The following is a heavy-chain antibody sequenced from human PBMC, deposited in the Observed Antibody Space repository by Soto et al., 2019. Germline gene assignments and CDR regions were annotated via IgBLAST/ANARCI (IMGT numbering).Heavy chain of an antibody. CDR3: VRTSHYGSGTWNFDF. Sequence: EVQLVESGGGLVQPGGSLRLSCAGSGFTLSDNYMDWVRQAPGKGLEWVGRTRNKANRYTTEYAASVKVRFTVSRDESMNSLHLQMNSLKTEDTAVYYCVRTSHYGSGTWNFDFWGQGTVVTVSS. V-gene: IGHV3-72*01. J-gene: IGHJ4*02. D-gene: IGHD3-10*01. CDR2: TRNKANRYTT. CDR1: GFTLSDNY.